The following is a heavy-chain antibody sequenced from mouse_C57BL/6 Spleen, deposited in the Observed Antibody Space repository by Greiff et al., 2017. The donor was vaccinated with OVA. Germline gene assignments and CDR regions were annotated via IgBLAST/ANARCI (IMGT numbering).Heavy chain of an antibody. Sequence: VQLQQPGAELVKPGASVKLSCKASGYTFTSYWMQWVKQRPGQGLEWIGEIDPSDSYTNYNQKFKGKATLTVDTSSSTAYMQLSSLTSEDSAVYYCARNYDLYYFDDWGQGTTLTVSS. J-gene: IGHJ2*01. CDR3: ARNYDLYYFDD. D-gene: IGHD2-4*01. CDR2: IDPSDSYT. CDR1: GYTFTSYW. V-gene: IGHV1-50*01.